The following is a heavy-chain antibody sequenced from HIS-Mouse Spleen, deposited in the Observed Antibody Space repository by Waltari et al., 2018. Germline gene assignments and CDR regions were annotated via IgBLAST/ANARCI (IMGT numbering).Heavy chain of an antibody. CDR1: GGSISSSSYY. D-gene: IGHD6-13*01. Sequence: QLQLQESGPGLVKPSETLSLTCTVSGGSISSSSYYRGWIRQPPGKGLAWIGSIYYSGSTYYNPSLKRRVTISVDTSKNQFSMKLSSVTAADTAVYYCAREIPYSSSWYDWYFDLWGRGTLVTVSS. J-gene: IGHJ2*01. CDR3: AREIPYSSSWYDWYFDL. CDR2: IYYSGST. V-gene: IGHV4-39*07.